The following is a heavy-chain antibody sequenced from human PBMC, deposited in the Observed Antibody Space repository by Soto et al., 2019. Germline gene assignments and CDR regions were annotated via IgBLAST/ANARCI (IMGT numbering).Heavy chain of an antibody. CDR3: ARGYSNYGYYGMDV. D-gene: IGHD4-4*01. CDR2: MNPNGGNV. CDR1: GYTFTNHD. J-gene: IGHJ6*02. Sequence: QVQLVQSGAEVKKPGASVKVSCKASGYTFTNHDINWVRQATGQGLEWMGWMNPNGGNVGYAQKFQGRVTMTRNTSKSTAYMELSSLRSEDTAVYYCARGYSNYGYYGMDVWGQGTTVTVSS. V-gene: IGHV1-8*01.